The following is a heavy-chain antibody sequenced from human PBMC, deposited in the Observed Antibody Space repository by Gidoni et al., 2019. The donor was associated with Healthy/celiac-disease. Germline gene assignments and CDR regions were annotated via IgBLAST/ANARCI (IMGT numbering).Heavy chain of an antibody. J-gene: IGHJ4*02. D-gene: IGHD1-26*01. CDR2: MSGSGGST. CDR1: GFPFSSYA. Sequence: DVQLLESGAGLVQPGGSLRLSCSASGFPFSSYAMSWVRKARGKGLEWVSAMSGSGGSTYYADSVKGRFTISRDNSKNTLYLQRNSLRAEDTAVYYCAKWDFSGSYEDYYWGQGTLVTVSS. V-gene: IGHV3-23*01. CDR3: AKWDFSGSYEDYY.